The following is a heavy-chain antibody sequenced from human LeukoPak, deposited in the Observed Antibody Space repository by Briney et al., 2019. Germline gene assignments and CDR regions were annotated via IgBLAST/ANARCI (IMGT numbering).Heavy chain of an antibody. CDR1: GYTFTSYY. Sequence: GASVKVSCKASGYTFTSYYMHWVRQAPGQGLEWMGIINPSGGSTSYAQKFQGRVTMTRDTSTCTVYMELSSLRSEDTAVYYCARGPSITMVRGGQWYYYMDVWGKGTTVTISS. CDR2: INPSGGST. CDR3: ARGPSITMVRGGQWYYYMDV. V-gene: IGHV1-46*01. J-gene: IGHJ6*03. D-gene: IGHD3-10*01.